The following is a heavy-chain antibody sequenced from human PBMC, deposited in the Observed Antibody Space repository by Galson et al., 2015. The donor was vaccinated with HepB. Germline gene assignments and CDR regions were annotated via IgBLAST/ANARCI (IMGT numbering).Heavy chain of an antibody. CDR1: GYTFTSYY. V-gene: IGHV1-46*01. J-gene: IGHJ6*02. D-gene: IGHD6-19*01. CDR3: ASTVAAPGGPYYYYGLDV. Sequence: SVKVSCKASGYTFTSYYMHWVRQAPGQGLEWMGIINPSGGSTSYAQKFQGRVTKTRDTSTSTVYMELSSLRSEDTAVYYCASTVAAPGGPYYYYGLDVWGQGTTVTVSS. CDR2: INPSGGST.